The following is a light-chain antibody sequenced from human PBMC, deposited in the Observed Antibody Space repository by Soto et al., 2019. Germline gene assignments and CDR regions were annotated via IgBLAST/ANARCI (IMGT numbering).Light chain of an antibody. CDR3: QQRSNWPT. Sequence: EIVLTQSPATLSLSPGERATLSCRASQSVSSYLAWYQQKPGQAPRLLIYDASHRATGIPARFSGSGSGTDFTLTISSLETEDVAVYYCQQRSNWPTCGQGTRLEIK. CDR1: QSVSSY. J-gene: IGKJ5*01. V-gene: IGKV3-11*01. CDR2: DAS.